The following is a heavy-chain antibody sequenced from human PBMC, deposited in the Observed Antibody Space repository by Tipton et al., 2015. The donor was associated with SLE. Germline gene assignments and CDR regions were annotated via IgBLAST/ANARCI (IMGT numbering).Heavy chain of an antibody. D-gene: IGHD6-6*01. CDR3: ATWNVATRVVGTFDI. J-gene: IGHJ3*02. V-gene: IGHV4-39*02. CDR2: LYAGGGT. CDR1: GVSISTSRYY. Sequence: TLSLTRSVSGVSISTSRYYWGWIRQSPGQGLEWVGSLYAGGGTYFHPSLKSRASISADASKNHFPLKLSSVTAADTAVYYCATWNVATRVVGTFDIWGQRTKVTVSS.